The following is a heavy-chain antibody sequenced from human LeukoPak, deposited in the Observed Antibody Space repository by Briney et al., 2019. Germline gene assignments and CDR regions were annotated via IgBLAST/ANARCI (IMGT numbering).Heavy chain of an antibody. Sequence: PSETLSLTCTVSGGSISSHYWSWLRQPPGKGLEWIGYIYYTGSTNYNPSLKSRVTISVDTSKNQFSLKLRSVTAADTAVYYCARRGGTLGFWFDPWGQGTLVTVSS. CDR1: GGSISSHY. V-gene: IGHV4-59*11. D-gene: IGHD3-16*01. CDR3: ARRGGTLGFWFDP. CDR2: IYYTGST. J-gene: IGHJ5*02.